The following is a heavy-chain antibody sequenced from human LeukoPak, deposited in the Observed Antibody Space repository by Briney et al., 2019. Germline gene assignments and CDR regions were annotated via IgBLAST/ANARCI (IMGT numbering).Heavy chain of an antibody. Sequence: SETLSLTCTVSGGSISSSSYYWGWIRQPPGKGLEWIGSSYYSGSTYYNPSRKSRATTSVDSSKNQFSLKLSSVTAADAAVYYCASPGVQYCSSTSCYYFDYWGQGTLVTVSS. CDR2: SYYSGST. CDR3: ASPGVQYCSSTSCYYFDY. D-gene: IGHD2-2*01. CDR1: GGSISSSSYY. V-gene: IGHV4-39*01. J-gene: IGHJ4*02.